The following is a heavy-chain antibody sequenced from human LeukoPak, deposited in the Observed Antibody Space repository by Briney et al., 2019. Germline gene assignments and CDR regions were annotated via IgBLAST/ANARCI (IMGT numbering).Heavy chain of an antibody. CDR2: ISYDGGNK. D-gene: IGHD6-13*01. CDR1: GFTFSGFA. Sequence: GGSLRLSCTGSGFTFSGFAVHWVRQVPGKGLEWVAAISYDGGNKYYVDSVQGRFTISRDNSKNTLYLQMNSLRAEDTAVYYCAKEPYSSSWLYYFDYWGQGTLVTVSS. CDR3: AKEPYSSSWLYYFDY. V-gene: IGHV3-30-3*01. J-gene: IGHJ4*02.